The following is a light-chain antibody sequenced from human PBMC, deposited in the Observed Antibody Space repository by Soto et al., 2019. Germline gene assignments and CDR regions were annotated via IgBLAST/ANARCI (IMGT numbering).Light chain of an antibody. CDR3: QQLNSYPLT. CDR2: TAS. V-gene: IGKV1-9*01. J-gene: IGKJ5*01. Sequence: IQLTQSPSSLSASVGDRVTITCRASQDISSYLAWYKQEPGKAPKLLIYTASTLQRGVPSRVSGSGSGTDFTLTINSLQPEDVATYYCQQLNSYPLTLGQGTRLEIK. CDR1: QDISSY.